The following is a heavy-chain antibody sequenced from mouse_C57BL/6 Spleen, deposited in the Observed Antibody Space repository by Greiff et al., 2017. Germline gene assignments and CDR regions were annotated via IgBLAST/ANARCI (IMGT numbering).Heavy chain of an antibody. CDR3: ARGGTEYYLDY. D-gene: IGHD2-14*01. J-gene: IGHJ2*01. CDR1: GYTFTSYW. Sequence: QVQLQQPGAELVRPGSSVKLSCKASGYTFTSYWMHWVKQRPIQGLEWIGNIDPSDSETHYNQKFKDKATLTVDNSSSTAYMQLSSLTSEDSAGYDCARGGTEYYLDYRGQGTTLTVSS. CDR2: IDPSDSET. V-gene: IGHV1-52*01.